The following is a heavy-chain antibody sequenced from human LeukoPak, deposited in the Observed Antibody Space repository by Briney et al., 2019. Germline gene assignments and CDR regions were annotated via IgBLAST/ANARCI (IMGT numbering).Heavy chain of an antibody. V-gene: IGHV3-23*01. CDR3: AKDAEGYYDSSGYYSY. D-gene: IGHD3-22*01. CDR2: ISGSGGST. J-gene: IGHJ4*02. CDR1: GGSISSYY. Sequence: ETLSLTCTVSGGSISSYYWSWVRQAPGKGLEWVSAISGSGGSTYYADSVKGRFTISRDNSKNTLYLQMNSLRAEDTAVYYCAKDAEGYYDSSGYYSYWGQGTLVTVSS.